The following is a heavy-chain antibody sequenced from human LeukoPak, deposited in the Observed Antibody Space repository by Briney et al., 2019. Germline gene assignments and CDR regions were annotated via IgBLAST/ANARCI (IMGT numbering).Heavy chain of an antibody. D-gene: IGHD3-22*01. J-gene: IGHJ4*02. CDR2: INPNSDGT. V-gene: IGHV1-2*02. CDR3: ARGPRYYYDSSGPFDY. CDR1: GYTFTNYD. Sequence: GASVKVSCKASGYTFTNYDISWVRQAPGQGLEWMGWINPNSDGTNYAQKFQGRVTMTRDTSISTAYMELSRLRSDDTAVYFCARGPRYYYDSSGPFDYWGQGTLVTVSS.